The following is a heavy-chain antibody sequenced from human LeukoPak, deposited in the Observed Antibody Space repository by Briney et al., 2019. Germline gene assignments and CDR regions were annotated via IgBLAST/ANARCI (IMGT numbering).Heavy chain of an antibody. CDR2: ISGSGGST. D-gene: IGHD3-22*01. CDR3: AKVYYYDSSGYYYSHFDY. V-gene: IGHV3-23*01. J-gene: IGHJ4*02. CDR1: GFTFSSYA. Sequence: PGGSLRLSCAASGFTFSSYAMSWVRQAPGKGLEWVSAISGSGGSTYYADSVKGRFTISRDNSKNTLYLQMNSLRAEDTAVYYCAKVYYYDSSGYYYSHFDYWGQGTLVTVSS.